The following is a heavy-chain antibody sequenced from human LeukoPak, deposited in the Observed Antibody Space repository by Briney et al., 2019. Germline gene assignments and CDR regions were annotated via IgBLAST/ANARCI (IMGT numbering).Heavy chain of an antibody. CDR3: ATAYSSSWTSVEFFDS. J-gene: IGHJ4*02. D-gene: IGHD6-13*01. CDR2: IKQDGREK. V-gene: IGHV3-7*03. Sequence: GGSLRLSCAASGFTFSSYSMNWVRQAPGEGLEWLANIKQDGREKYYVDSVKGRFTISRDNAKNSLYLQMNSLRAEDTAVYYCATAYSSSWTSVEFFDSWGRGTLVIVSS. CDR1: GFTFSSYS.